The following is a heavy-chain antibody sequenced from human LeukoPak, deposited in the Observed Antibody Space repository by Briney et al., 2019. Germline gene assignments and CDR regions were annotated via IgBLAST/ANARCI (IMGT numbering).Heavy chain of an antibody. CDR1: GGTFSSYA. D-gene: IGHD3-16*01. V-gene: IGHV1-18*01. J-gene: IGHJ4*02. Sequence: GSSVKVSCKASGGTFSSYAISWVRQAPGQGLEWMGWINTYNGNTNYAQKLQGRVTMTTDTSTSTAYMELRSLISDDTAVYYCARGSFSDYWGQGTLVTVSS. CDR3: ARGSFSDY. CDR2: INTYNGNT.